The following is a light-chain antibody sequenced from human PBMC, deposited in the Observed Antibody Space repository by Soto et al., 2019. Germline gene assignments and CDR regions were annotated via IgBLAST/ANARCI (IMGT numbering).Light chain of an antibody. CDR2: DAS. CDR1: QSVSSSY. Sequence: ESVLTQSPGTLSLSPGERATLSCRASQSVSSSYLAWYQQKPGQAPRLLIYDASSRATGIPDRFSGSRSGTDFNLTISRLEPEDFSVYYCQQYGSSPPFTFGPATKVDIK. V-gene: IGKV3-20*01. CDR3: QQYGSSPPFT. J-gene: IGKJ3*01.